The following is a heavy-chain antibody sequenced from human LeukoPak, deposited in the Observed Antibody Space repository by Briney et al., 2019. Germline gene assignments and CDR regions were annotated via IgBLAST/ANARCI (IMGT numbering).Heavy chain of an antibody. J-gene: IGHJ4*02. CDR2: AYHDEWPGNSK. D-gene: IGHD2-2*01. Sequence: GGSLRPSCAASGFIFSSYGMHWVRQAPGKGLEWVAVAYHDEWPGNSKYYVDSVKGRFTVSRDNSKNTLYLQMSSLRAEDTAVYYCAKDRGYAVVPAAGIDYWGQGTLVTVSS. CDR1: GFIFSSYG. CDR3: AKDRGYAVVPAAGIDY. V-gene: IGHV3-33*06.